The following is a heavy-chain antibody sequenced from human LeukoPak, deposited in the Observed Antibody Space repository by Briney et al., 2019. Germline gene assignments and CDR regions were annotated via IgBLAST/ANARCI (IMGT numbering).Heavy chain of an antibody. V-gene: IGHV4-34*01. J-gene: IGHJ5*02. CDR3: ARGRGRGYSGYVSNWFDP. Sequence: PSETLSLTCAVYGGSFSGYYWSWIRQPPGKGLEWIGEIYHSGSTNYNPSLKSRVTISVDKSKNQFSLKLSSVTAADTAVYYCARGRGRGYSGYVSNWFDPWGQGTLVTVSS. CDR1: GGSFSGYY. CDR2: IYHSGST. D-gene: IGHD5-12*01.